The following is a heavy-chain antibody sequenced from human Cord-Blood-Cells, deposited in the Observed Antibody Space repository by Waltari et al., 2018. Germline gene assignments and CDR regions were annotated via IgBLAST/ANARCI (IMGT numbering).Heavy chain of an antibody. CDR2: IYSSGST. CDR1: GFTVSSNY. J-gene: IGHJ4*02. CDR3: ARVFYDFWSGYYPDY. D-gene: IGHD3-3*01. V-gene: IGHV3-53*02. Sequence: EVQLVETGGGLIQPGGSLRLSFAASGFTVSSNYMSWVRQAPGKGRGWVSVIYSSGSTYYAGSVKGRFTISRDNSKNTLYLQMNSLRAEDTAVYYCARVFYDFWSGYYPDYWGQGTLVTVSS.